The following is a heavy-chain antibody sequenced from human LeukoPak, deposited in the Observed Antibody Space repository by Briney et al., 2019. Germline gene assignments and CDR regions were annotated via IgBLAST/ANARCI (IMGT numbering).Heavy chain of an antibody. CDR2: INYSGST. Sequence: SETLSLTCTVSGGSISSYYWSWIRQPPGKGLQWIGYINYSGSTNYNPSLKSRVTISVDTSKNQFSLKLSSVTAADTAVYYCARHSGRYFDWPFDYWGQGTLVTVSS. CDR1: GGSISSYY. CDR3: ARHSGRYFDWPFDY. V-gene: IGHV4-59*08. D-gene: IGHD3-9*01. J-gene: IGHJ4*02.